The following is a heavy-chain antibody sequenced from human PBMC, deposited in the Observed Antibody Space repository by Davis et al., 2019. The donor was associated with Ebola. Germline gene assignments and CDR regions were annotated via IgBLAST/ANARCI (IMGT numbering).Heavy chain of an antibody. CDR1: GGSFSGYY. V-gene: IGHV4-34*01. Sequence: SETLSLTCAVYGGSFSGYYWSWIRQPPGKGLEWIGEINHSGSTNYNPSLKSRVTVSIDTSKNQFSLELNSLTAADTAVYYCAKKSGYYGSGSQYYFDYWGQGTLVTVSS. CDR3: AKKSGYYGSGSQYYFDY. J-gene: IGHJ4*02. D-gene: IGHD3-10*01. CDR2: INHSGST.